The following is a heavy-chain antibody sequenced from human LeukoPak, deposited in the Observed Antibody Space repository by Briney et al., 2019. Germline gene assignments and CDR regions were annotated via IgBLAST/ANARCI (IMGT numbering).Heavy chain of an antibody. J-gene: IGHJ4*02. CDR2: MNPNSGNT. D-gene: IGHD3-22*01. Sequence: GASVKVSCKASGGTFSSYAISWVRQATGQGLEWMGWMNPNSGNTGYAQKFQGRVTITRNTSISTAYMELSSLRSEDTAVYYCARGPWWLFWGQGTLVTVSS. CDR1: GGTFSSYA. CDR3: ARGPWWLF. V-gene: IGHV1-8*03.